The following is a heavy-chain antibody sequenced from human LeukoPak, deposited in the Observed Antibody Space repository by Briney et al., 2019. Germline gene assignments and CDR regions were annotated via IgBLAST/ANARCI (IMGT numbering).Heavy chain of an antibody. J-gene: IGHJ3*01. D-gene: IGHD6-13*01. Sequence: GGSLRLSCAVSGFTVSSYGMTWVRQAPGKGLEWVSAFSATDGSAQYAESVKGRFTISRDNSKNSLYLQMNSLRDEDTAVYYCAKAIIAAAGTGAFDVWGQGTMVTVSS. V-gene: IGHV3-23*01. CDR1: GFTVSSYG. CDR2: FSATDGSA. CDR3: AKAIIAAAGTGAFDV.